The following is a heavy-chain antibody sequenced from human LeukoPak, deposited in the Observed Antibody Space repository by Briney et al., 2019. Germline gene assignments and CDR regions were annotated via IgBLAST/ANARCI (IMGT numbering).Heavy chain of an antibody. Sequence: GGSLRLSCAASGFTFSSYWMSWVRQAPGKGLEWVANIKQDGSEKYYVDSVKGRFTISRDNAMNSLYLQMNSLRAEDTAVYYCAISLDALPFDYWGQGTLVTVSS. V-gene: IGHV3-7*01. CDR2: IKQDGSEK. D-gene: IGHD1-1*01. CDR1: GFTFSSYW. CDR3: AISLDALPFDY. J-gene: IGHJ4*02.